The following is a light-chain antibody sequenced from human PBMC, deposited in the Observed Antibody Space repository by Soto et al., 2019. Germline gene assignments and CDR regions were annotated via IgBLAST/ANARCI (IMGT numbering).Light chain of an antibody. CDR1: SSDVGAYNY. CDR2: DVS. V-gene: IGLV2-11*01. J-gene: IGLJ1*01. CDR3: CSYAGNYLYV. Sequence: QSALTQPRSVSGSPGQSVTISCTGTSSDVGAYNYVSWYRQHPGNAPKLMIYDVSKRPSGVPDRFSGSKSGNTASLTISGLQAEDEADYYCCSYAGNYLYVFGIGTKVTVL.